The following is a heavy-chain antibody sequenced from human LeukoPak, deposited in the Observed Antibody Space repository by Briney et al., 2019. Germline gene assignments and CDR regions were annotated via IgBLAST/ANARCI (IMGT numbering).Heavy chain of an antibody. J-gene: IGHJ4*02. CDR3: ARDYANYYDSSGYLAN. CDR1: GFTFDDYG. V-gene: IGHV3-20*04. CDR2: INWNGGST. Sequence: GGSLRLSCAASGFTFDDYGMSWVRQAPGKGLEWVSGINWNGGSTGYADSVKGRFTISRDNAKNSLYLQMNSLRAEDTALYYCARDYANYYDSSGYLANWGQGTLVTVSS. D-gene: IGHD3-22*01.